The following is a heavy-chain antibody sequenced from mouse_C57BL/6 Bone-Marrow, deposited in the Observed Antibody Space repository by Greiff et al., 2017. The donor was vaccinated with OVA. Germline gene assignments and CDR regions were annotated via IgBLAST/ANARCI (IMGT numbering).Heavy chain of an antibody. J-gene: IGHJ3*01. CDR3: ARPDSSGYAWCAY. V-gene: IGHV8-8*01. Sequence: QVTLKESGPGILQPSQTLSLTCSFSGFSLSTFGMGVGWIRQPSGKGLEWLAHIWWDDAKSYNPALESRLTISKDTSKNQVFLKIAKVDTADTATYYCARPDSSGYAWCAYWGQGTLVTVSA. D-gene: IGHD3-2*02. CDR1: GFSLSTFGMG. CDR2: IWWDDAK.